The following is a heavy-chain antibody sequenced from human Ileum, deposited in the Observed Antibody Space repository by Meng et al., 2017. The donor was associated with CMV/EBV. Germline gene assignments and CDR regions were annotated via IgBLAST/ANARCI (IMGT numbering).Heavy chain of an antibody. CDR2: INHSGST. CDR3: ARDGVLWFGELLGGMDV. D-gene: IGHD3-10*01. V-gene: IGHV4-34*01. Sequence: GSLRLSCAVYGGSFSGYYWSWIRQPPGKGLEWIGEINHSGSTNYNPSLKSRVTISVDTSKNQFSLKLSSVTAADTAVYYCARDGVLWFGELLGGMDVWGQGTTVTVYS. J-gene: IGHJ6*02. CDR1: GGSFSGYY.